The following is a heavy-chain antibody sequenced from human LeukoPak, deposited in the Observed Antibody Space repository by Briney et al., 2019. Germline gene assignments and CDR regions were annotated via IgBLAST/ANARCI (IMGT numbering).Heavy chain of an antibody. CDR1: GGSFSGYY. CDR3: ARALLSSSWYKYYYYYYMDV. D-gene: IGHD6-13*01. Sequence: PETLSLTCAVYGGSFSGYYWSWIRQPPGKGLEWIGEINHSGSTNYNPSLKSRVTISVDTSKNQFSLKLSSVTAADTAVYYCARALLSSSWYKYYYYYYMDVWGKGTTVTVSS. J-gene: IGHJ6*03. V-gene: IGHV4-34*01. CDR2: INHSGST.